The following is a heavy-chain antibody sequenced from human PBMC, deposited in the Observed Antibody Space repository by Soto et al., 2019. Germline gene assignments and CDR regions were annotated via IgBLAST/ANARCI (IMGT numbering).Heavy chain of an antibody. V-gene: IGHV1-69*06. CDR1: GDTFSSYA. D-gene: IGHD5-12*01. J-gene: IGHJ5*02. Sequence: SVKVSCKASGDTFSSYAISWVRQAPGQGLEWMGGIIPIFGTANYAQKLQGRVTITADTSTSTAYMELSSLRSEDTAVYYCAGASFMVARYNWIDAWGQGTLVTVSS. CDR2: IIPIFGTA. CDR3: AGASFMVARYNWIDA.